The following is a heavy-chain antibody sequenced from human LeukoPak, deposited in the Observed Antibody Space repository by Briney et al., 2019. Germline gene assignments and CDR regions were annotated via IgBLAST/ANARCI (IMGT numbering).Heavy chain of an antibody. D-gene: IGHD3-10*01. CDR1: GFTVSSNY. CDR2: IYSGGST. Sequence: GGSLRLSCVASGFTVSSNYMSWVRQAPGKGLEWVSVIYSGGSTYYADSVKGRFTISRDNSKNTLYLQMNSLRAEDTAVYYCARVYGGDAFDIWGQGTMVTVSS. J-gene: IGHJ3*02. V-gene: IGHV3-53*01. CDR3: ARVYGGDAFDI.